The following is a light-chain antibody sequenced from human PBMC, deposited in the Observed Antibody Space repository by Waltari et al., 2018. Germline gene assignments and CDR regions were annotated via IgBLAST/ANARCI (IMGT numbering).Light chain of an antibody. CDR2: DVS. CDR1: DNDVGSYNY. CDR3: SSYAVNNHLI. V-gene: IGLV2-11*01. J-gene: IGLJ2*01. Sequence: QSALTQPRSVSGSPGQSVTISCTGTDNDVGSYNYVSWYQQHPGEAPKLMIYDVSKRPSGVPDRFSGSKSGNTASLTVSGLQAEDEAEYFCSSYAVNNHLIFGGGTKLTVL.